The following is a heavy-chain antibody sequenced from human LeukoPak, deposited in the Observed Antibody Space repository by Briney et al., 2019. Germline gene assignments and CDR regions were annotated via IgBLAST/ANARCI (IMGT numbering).Heavy chain of an antibody. CDR1: GFTFSSYW. D-gene: IGHD5-24*01. V-gene: IGHV3-7*01. CDR3: XXXGYIDEGIDY. J-gene: IGHJ4*02. CDR2: IKQDGSKK. Sequence: GGSLRLSCAASGFTFSSYWMTWVRQAPGKGLEWVANIKQDGSKKSYVDSVKGRFTISRDNAKNSLYLQMNSLRAEDTAIYYCXXXGYIDEGIDYWGQGTLVTVSS.